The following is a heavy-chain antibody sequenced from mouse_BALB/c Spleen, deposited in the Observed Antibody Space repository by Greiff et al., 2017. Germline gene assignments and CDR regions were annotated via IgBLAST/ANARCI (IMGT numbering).Heavy chain of an antibody. CDR1: GYSITSDYA. Sequence: VQLKQSGPGLVKPSQSLSLTCTVTGYSITSDYAWNWIRQFPGNKLEWMGYISYSGSTSYNPSLKSRISITRDTSKNQFFLQLNSVTTEDTATYYCARYRGYWYFDVWGAGTTVTVSS. V-gene: IGHV3-2*02. CDR2: ISYSGST. J-gene: IGHJ1*01. CDR3: ARYRGYWYFDV.